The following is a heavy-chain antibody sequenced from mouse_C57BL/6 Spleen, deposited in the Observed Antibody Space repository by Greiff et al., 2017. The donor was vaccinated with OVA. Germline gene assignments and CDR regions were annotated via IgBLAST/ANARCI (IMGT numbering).Heavy chain of an antibody. CDR1: GYTFTGYW. CDR2: ILPGSGST. D-gene: IGHD1-1*01. V-gene: IGHV1-9*01. Sequence: VQLQESGAELMKPGASVKLSCKATGYTFTGYWLEWVKQRPGHGLEWIGEILPGSGSTNYNEKFKGKATFTADTSSNTAYMQLSSLTTEDSAIYYCARKSNYYGSSYAYFDYWGQGTTLTVSS. J-gene: IGHJ2*01. CDR3: ARKSNYYGSSYAYFDY.